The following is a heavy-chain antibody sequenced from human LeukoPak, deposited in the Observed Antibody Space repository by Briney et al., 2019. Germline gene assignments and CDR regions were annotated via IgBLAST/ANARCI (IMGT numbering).Heavy chain of an antibody. D-gene: IGHD3-10*01. V-gene: IGHV3-33*01. Sequence: GGSLRLSCAASGFTFSTYGMHWVRQAPGKGLEWLTDIWYDGSNKYYTDSVKGRFAISRDNSKNTLYLQMSSLRAEDTAVYYCARDSNSYGSGATIDYWGQGTLVTVSS. J-gene: IGHJ4*02. CDR1: GFTFSTYG. CDR3: ARDSNSYGSGATIDY. CDR2: IWYDGSNK.